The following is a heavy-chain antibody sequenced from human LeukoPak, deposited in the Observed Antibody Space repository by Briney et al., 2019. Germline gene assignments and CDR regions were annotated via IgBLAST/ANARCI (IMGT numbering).Heavy chain of an antibody. J-gene: IGHJ1*01. D-gene: IGHD5-24*01. CDR3: ARDLGKTEMATTLQH. Sequence: PGGSLRLSCAASGFTLSSYSMNWVRQAPGKGLEWVSSISSSSSYIYYADSVKGRFTISRDNSKNTLYLQMNSLRAEDTAVYYCARDLGKTEMATTLQHWGQGTLVTVSS. CDR1: GFTLSSYS. V-gene: IGHV3-21*01. CDR2: ISSSSSYI.